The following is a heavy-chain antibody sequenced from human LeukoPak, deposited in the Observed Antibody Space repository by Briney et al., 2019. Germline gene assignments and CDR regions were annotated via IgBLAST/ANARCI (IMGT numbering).Heavy chain of an antibody. CDR2: IEPDGSER. J-gene: IGHJ5*02. D-gene: IGHD4-17*01. V-gene: IGHV3-7*01. CDR1: GFTFSSYW. CDR3: ARDLYGVDP. Sequence: GGSLRLSCAASGFTFSSYWMSWVRQAPGKGLEWVANIEPDGSERYYVDSVKGRFTISRDNAKNSLYLQMNSLRAEDTAVYYCARDLYGVDPWGQGTLVTVSS.